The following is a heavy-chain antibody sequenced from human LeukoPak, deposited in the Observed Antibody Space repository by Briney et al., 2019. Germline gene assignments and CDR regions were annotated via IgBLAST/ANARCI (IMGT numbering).Heavy chain of an antibody. D-gene: IGHD1-26*01. Sequence: GGSLRLSCAASGFTFDDYAMHWVRQAPGKGLEWVSGISWNSGSVGYADSVKGRFTIPRDNAKNSLYLQMNSLRAEDTALYYCAPRGWELGWGQEPLVTVSS. CDR2: ISWNSGSV. J-gene: IGHJ4*02. CDR3: APRGWELG. CDR1: GFTFDDYA. V-gene: IGHV3-9*01.